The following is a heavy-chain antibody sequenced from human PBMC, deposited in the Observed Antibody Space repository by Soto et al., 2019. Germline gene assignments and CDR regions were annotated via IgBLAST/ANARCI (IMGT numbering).Heavy chain of an antibody. CDR2: IWYDGSNK. Sequence: QVQLVESGGGVVQPGRSLRLSCEASGLTFSSYGMHWVRQAPGKGLVWVAVIWYDGSNKYYADSVKGRFTISRDQSKNTLYLQMNSLRAEHTAVYYWARDESSSFFYYYYGMDVWGQGSTDTVAS. V-gene: IGHV3-33*01. CDR1: GLTFSSYG. CDR3: ARDESSSFFYYYYGMDV. J-gene: IGHJ6*02. D-gene: IGHD6-6*01.